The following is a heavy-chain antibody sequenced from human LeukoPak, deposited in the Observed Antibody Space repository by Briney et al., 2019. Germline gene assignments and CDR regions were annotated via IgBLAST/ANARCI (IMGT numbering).Heavy chain of an antibody. CDR2: IIPIFGTA. V-gene: IGHV1-69*01. Sequence: SVKVSCKASGGTFSSYAISWVRQAPGQGLEWMGGIIPIFGTANYAQKFQGRVTITADESTSTAYMELSSLRSEDTAVYYCARTEYYYDSSGYSDFDYWGQGTLVTVSS. CDR3: ARTEYYYDSSGYSDFDY. J-gene: IGHJ4*02. CDR1: GGTFSSYA. D-gene: IGHD3-22*01.